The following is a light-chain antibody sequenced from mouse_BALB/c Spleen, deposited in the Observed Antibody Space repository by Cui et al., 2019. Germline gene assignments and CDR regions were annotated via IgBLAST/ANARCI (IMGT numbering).Light chain of an antibody. CDR1: ENVGTY. Sequence: NIVMTQSRKSMSMSVGERVTLSCKASENVGTYVSWYQQKPEQSPKLLIYGASNRYTGVPDRFTGSGSATDFTLTISSVQAEDLADYHCGQSYSYPTFGAGTKLELK. J-gene: IGKJ5*01. CDR3: GQSYSYPT. V-gene: IGKV6-20*01. CDR2: GAS.